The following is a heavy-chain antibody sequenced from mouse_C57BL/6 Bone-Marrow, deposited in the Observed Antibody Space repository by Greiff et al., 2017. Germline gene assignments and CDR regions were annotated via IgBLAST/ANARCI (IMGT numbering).Heavy chain of an antibody. CDR3: TRSLIYYGTNY. CDR1: GFYIKDYY. J-gene: IGHJ2*01. Sequence: EVQLQQSGAELVKPGASVKLSCTASGFYIKDYYIHWVKQRTEQGLEWIGRIDPEYGETKYAPKFQNKATITADPSSNTAYLQLSSLTSEDTAVYYCTRSLIYYGTNYWCQGTTLTVSS. D-gene: IGHD1-1*01. CDR2: IDPEYGET. V-gene: IGHV14-2*01.